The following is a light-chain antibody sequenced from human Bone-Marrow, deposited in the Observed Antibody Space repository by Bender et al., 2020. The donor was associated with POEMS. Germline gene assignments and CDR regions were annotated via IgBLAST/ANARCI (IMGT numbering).Light chain of an antibody. Sequence: SYELTQPPSVSVSPGQTARITCSGDALPRKFAFWYQQKSGQAPVLVIYEDSKRPSGIPERFSGSNSGNTATLTINRVEAGDEGDYYCQVWDSRRDLWVFGGGTKLTVL. V-gene: IGLV3-10*01. CDR1: ALPRKF. CDR2: EDS. J-gene: IGLJ3*02. CDR3: QVWDSRRDLWV.